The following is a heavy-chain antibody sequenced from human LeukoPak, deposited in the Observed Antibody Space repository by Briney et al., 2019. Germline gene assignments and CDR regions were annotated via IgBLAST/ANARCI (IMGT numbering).Heavy chain of an antibody. Sequence: SGPTLVKPTQTLTLTCTFSGFSLSTSGVGVGWIRQPPGKALEWLALIYWDDDKRYSPSLKSRLTITKDTSKNQVVLTMTNMDPMDTATYYCAHRPDDYDSPGYFDYWGQGTLVTVSS. CDR3: AHRPDDYDSPGYFDY. V-gene: IGHV2-5*02. D-gene: IGHD3-22*01. CDR1: GFSLSTSGVG. CDR2: IYWDDDK. J-gene: IGHJ4*02.